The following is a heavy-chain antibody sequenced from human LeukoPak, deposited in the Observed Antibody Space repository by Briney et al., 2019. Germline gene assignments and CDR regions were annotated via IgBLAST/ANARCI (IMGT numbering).Heavy chain of an antibody. J-gene: IGHJ4*02. CDR1: GFTFGRYW. V-gene: IGHV3-74*01. CDR3: ARGGLEPTDY. D-gene: IGHD1-1*01. CDR2: INPEETNT. Sequence: QPGGSLRLSCAASGFTFGRYWMHWVRQAPGKGLVWVSRINPEETNTNYADSVEGRFTISRDNAKSTLYLHINSLRVEDTAVYYCARGGLEPTDYWGQGTLVTVSS.